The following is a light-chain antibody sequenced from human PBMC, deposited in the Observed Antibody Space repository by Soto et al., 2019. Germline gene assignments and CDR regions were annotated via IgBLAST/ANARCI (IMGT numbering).Light chain of an antibody. J-gene: IGKJ1*01. CDR1: QSVSTNY. V-gene: IGKV3-20*01. CDR2: GAS. Sequence: EIVLTQSPGALSLSPGKRATLSCRTSQSVSTNYLAWYQEKPGQAPRLLIYGASSRATGIPDRFSGSGSGTDFTLTISRLEPEDFAVYYCQHYGSSPPTWTFGQGTKVDIK. CDR3: QHYGSSPPTWT.